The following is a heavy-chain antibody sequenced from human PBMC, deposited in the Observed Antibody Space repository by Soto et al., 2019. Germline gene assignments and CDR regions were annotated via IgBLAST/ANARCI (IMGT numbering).Heavy chain of an antibody. D-gene: IGHD3-10*01. CDR1: GYTFSNYD. J-gene: IGHJ4*02. V-gene: IGHV1-8*01. CDR3: SKVSRKGSAIDFDY. CDR2: VNPNNGDT. Sequence: QVQLVQSGAELKKPGASVKVSCKASGYTFSNYDMNWVRQATGQGPEWIGWVNPNNGDTGYAQKFQGRVTLTTAISTTKAYMELTSLRAEDTAIYYCSKVSRKGSAIDFDYWGQGTLITVSS.